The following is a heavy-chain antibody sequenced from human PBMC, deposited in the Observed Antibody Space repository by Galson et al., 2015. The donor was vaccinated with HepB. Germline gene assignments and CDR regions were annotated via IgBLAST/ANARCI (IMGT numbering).Heavy chain of an antibody. D-gene: IGHD3-16*02. Sequence: ETLSLTCTVSGGSISSDYWSWIRQSPGKGLEWIGYIYYSGSTNYNPSLKTRVTISVDTSKNQFSLKLSSVTAADTAVYYCATSFKDWFDPWGQGTLSPSPQ. CDR3: ATSFKDWFDP. V-gene: IGHV4-59*01. CDR1: GGSISSDY. J-gene: IGHJ5*02. CDR2: IYYSGST.